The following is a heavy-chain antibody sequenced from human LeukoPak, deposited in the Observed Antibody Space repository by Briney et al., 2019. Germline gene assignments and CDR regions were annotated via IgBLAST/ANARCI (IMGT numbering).Heavy chain of an antibody. D-gene: IGHD3-9*01. Sequence: PGGSLRLSCAASGFSIGAYSMNWVRQAPGKGLEWVSSISSRSSNIYYADSMKGRFTVSRDNAKNSLYLQMNSLRAEDTAVYNCARALYYDILTNYQTHTYYFDYWGQGTLLTVSS. J-gene: IGHJ4*02. V-gene: IGHV3-21*01. CDR1: GFSIGAYS. CDR2: ISSRSSNI. CDR3: ARALYYDILTNYQTHTYYFDY.